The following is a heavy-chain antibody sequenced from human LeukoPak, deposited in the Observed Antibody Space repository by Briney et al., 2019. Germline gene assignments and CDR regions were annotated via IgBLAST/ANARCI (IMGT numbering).Heavy chain of an antibody. Sequence: PSETLSLTCTVSGGSLSSSSHYWAWIRQPPGKGLEWIANIYYSGNTYYNPSLKSRVTISLDMSKDHFSLRVGSLTAADTAVYYCAGLVVPCHFDPWGQGTLVTVSS. CDR1: GGSLSSSSHY. D-gene: IGHD2-2*01. CDR2: IYYSGNT. V-gene: IGHV4-39*07. J-gene: IGHJ5*02. CDR3: AGLVVPCHFDP.